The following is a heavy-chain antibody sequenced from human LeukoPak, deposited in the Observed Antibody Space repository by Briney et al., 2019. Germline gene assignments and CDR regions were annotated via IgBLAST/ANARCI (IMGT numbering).Heavy chain of an antibody. CDR3: ARMGRVYYYGSGSEFDY. CDR2: IIPIFGTT. D-gene: IGHD3-10*01. J-gene: IGHJ4*02. V-gene: IGHV1-69*13. Sequence: SVKVSCKASGGTFSSYAISWVRQAPGQGLEWMGEIIPIFGTTNYAQKFQGRVTITADESTSTAYMELSSLRSEDTAVYYCARMGRVYYYGSGSEFDYWGQGTLVTVSS. CDR1: GGTFSSYA.